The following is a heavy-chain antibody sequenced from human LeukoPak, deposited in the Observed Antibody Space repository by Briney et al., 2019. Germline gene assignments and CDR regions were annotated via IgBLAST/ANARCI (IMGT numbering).Heavy chain of an antibody. V-gene: IGHV3-23*01. J-gene: IGHJ4*02. CDR1: GFTFSSYA. CDR3: AKDYYGEYYFDY. CDR2: ISGSGGST. D-gene: IGHD2/OR15-2a*01. Sequence: GGSLRLSCAASGFTFSSYAMSWVRQAPGKGLEWVSAISGSGGSTYYADSVKGRFTISRDSSKSTLYLQMNSLRAEDTAVYYCAKDYYGEYYFDYWGQGTLVTVSS.